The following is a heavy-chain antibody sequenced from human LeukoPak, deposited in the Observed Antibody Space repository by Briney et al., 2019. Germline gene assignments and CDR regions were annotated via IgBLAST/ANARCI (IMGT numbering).Heavy chain of an antibody. J-gene: IGHJ5*02. CDR1: GFTFCSYS. V-gene: IGHV3-21*01. CDR2: ISSSSSYI. CDR3: ARAYGDYPNWFDP. D-gene: IGHD4-17*01. Sequence: GGSLRLSCAASGFTFCSYSMNWVRQAPGKGLEWVSSISSSSSYIYYADSVKGRFTISRDNAKNSLYLQMNSLRAEDTAAYYCARAYGDYPNWFDPWGQGTLVTVSS.